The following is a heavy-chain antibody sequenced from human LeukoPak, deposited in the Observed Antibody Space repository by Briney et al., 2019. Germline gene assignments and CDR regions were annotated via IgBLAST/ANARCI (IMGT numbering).Heavy chain of an antibody. CDR3: ARENVVPAAVDALDI. CDR2: INPNSGGT. J-gene: IGHJ3*02. D-gene: IGHD2-2*01. Sequence: GASVKVSCKASGYTFTGYYMHWVRQAPGQGLEWMGWINPNSGGTNYAQKFQGRVTMTRDTSISTAYMELSRLRSDDTAVYYCARENVVPAAVDALDIWGQGTMVTVSS. V-gene: IGHV1-2*02. CDR1: GYTFTGYY.